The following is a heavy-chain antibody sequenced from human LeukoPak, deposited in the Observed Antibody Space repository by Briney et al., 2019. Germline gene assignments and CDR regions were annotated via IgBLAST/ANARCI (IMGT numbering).Heavy chain of an antibody. Sequence: GGSLRLSCAASGFTFSSYSMNWVRQAPGKGLEWVSCISSSSSTIYYADSVKGRLTISRDNAKNSLYLQMNSLRAEDTAVYYCARDTLGGYSYGYGKDFDYWGQGTLVTVSS. CDR2: ISSSSSTI. V-gene: IGHV3-48*01. CDR3: ARDTLGGYSYGYGKDFDY. CDR1: GFTFSSYS. J-gene: IGHJ4*02. D-gene: IGHD5-18*01.